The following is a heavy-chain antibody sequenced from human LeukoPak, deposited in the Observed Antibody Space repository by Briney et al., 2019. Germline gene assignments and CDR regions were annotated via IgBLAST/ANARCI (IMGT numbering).Heavy chain of an antibody. CDR1: GGTFSSYA. D-gene: IGHD4-17*01. CDR3: ARVETGDYGWFDP. J-gene: IGHJ5*02. Sequence: GASVKVSCKASGGTFSSYAIGWVRQAPGQGLEWMGGIIPIFGTANYAQKFQGRVTITADKSTSTAYMELSSLRSEDTAVYYCARVETGDYGWFDPWGQGTLVTVSS. CDR2: IIPIFGTA. V-gene: IGHV1-69*06.